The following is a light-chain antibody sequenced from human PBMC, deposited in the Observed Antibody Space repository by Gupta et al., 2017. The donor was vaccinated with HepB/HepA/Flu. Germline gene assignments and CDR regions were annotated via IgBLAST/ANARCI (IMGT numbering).Light chain of an antibody. V-gene: IGLV3-25*03. CDR3: QSADSSGTYVV. CDR1: ALPKQY. J-gene: IGLJ2*01. Sequence: SYELTQPPQVSVSPGQTARITCSGDALPKQYAYWYQQKPGQAPVLVIDKDSERPSGIPERFSGSSSGTTVTLTISGVQAEDEADYYCQSADSSGTYVVVGGGTKLTVL. CDR2: KDS.